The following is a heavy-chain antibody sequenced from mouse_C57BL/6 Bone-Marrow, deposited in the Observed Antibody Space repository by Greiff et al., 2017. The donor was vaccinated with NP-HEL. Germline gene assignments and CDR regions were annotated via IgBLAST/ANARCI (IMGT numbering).Heavy chain of an antibody. V-gene: IGHV1-64*01. Sequence: VQLQQSGAELVKPGASVKLSCKASGYTFTSYWMHWVKQRPGQGLEWIGMIHPNSGSTNYNEKFKSKATLTVDKSSSTAYMQLSSLTSEDSAVYYCARSSMIQNYFDYWGQGTTLTVSS. CDR3: ARSSMIQNYFDY. CDR2: IHPNSGST. CDR1: GYTFTSYW. J-gene: IGHJ2*01. D-gene: IGHD2-3*01.